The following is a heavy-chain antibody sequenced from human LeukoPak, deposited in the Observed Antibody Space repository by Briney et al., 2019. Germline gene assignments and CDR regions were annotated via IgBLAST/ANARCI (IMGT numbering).Heavy chain of an antibody. J-gene: IGHJ5*02. V-gene: IGHV3-30-3*01. CDR1: GFTFSSYA. D-gene: IGHD3-22*01. CDR3: ARFDHYYDSSGYSDNWFDP. Sequence: PGRSLRLSCAASGFTFSSYAMHWVRQAPGKGLEWVAVISYDGSNKYYADSVKGRFTISRDNSMNTLYLQVNSLRAEDTAVYYCARFDHYYDSSGYSDNWFDPWGQGTLVTVSS. CDR2: ISYDGSNK.